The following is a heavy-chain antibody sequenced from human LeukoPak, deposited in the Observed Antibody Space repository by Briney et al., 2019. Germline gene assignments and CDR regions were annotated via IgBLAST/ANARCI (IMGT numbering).Heavy chain of an antibody. CDR3: AKGYANYGLKYYFDY. Sequence: GGSLRLSCAASGFTFSSYSMNWVRQAPGKGLEWVSAISGSGGSTYYADSVKGRFTISRDNSKNTLYLQMNSLRAEDTAVYYCAKGYANYGLKYYFDYWGQGTLVTVSS. CDR1: GFTFSSYS. J-gene: IGHJ4*02. CDR2: ISGSGGST. V-gene: IGHV3-23*01. D-gene: IGHD3-16*01.